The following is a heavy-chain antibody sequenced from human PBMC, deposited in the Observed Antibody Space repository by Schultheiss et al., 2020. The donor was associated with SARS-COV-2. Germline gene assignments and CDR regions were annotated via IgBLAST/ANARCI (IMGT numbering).Heavy chain of an antibody. D-gene: IGHD6-19*01. CDR1: GFTVSSNY. CDR2: IKQDGSEK. CDR3: ARGSDSSGWYFRNYFDY. J-gene: IGHJ4*02. V-gene: IGHV3-7*01. Sequence: GGSLRLSCAASGFTVSSNYMSWVRQAPGKGLEWVANIKQDGSEKYYVDSVKGRFTISRDNAKNSLYLQMNSLRAEDTAVYYCARGSDSSGWYFRNYFDYWGQGTLVTVSS.